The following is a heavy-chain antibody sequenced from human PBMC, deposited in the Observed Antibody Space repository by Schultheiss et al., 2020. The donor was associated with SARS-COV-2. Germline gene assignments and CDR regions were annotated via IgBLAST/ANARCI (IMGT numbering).Heavy chain of an antibody. Sequence: SETLSLTCTVSGGSVYSDSYYWSWIRQPPGKGLEWIGSIYHSGNTYYNPSLKSRVTISVDTSKNQLSLKVSSVTAADTAVYYCARDRAGVALTSVDYYYGMDVWGQGTTVTVSS. V-gene: IGHV4-39*07. CDR1: GGSVYSDSYY. CDR3: ARDRAGVALTSVDYYYGMDV. CDR2: IYHSGNT. J-gene: IGHJ6*02. D-gene: IGHD6-19*01.